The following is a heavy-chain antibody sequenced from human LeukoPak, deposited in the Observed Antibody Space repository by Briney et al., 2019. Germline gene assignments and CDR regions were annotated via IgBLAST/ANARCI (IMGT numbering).Heavy chain of an antibody. CDR1: GYTFTSYG. J-gene: IGHJ3*02. CDR3: ARDGAGPIAAAGDAFDI. Sequence: ASVKVSCKASGYTFTSYGISWVRQAPGQGLEWMGWISAYNGNTNYAQKLQGRVTMTTDTSTSTAYMELRSLRSDDTAVYYCARDGAGPIAAAGDAFDIWGQGTMVTVSS. D-gene: IGHD6-13*01. V-gene: IGHV1-18*01. CDR2: ISAYNGNT.